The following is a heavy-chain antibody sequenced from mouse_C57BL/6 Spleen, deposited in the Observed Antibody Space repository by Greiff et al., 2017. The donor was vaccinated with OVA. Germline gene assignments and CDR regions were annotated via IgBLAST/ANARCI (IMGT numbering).Heavy chain of an antibody. CDR2: INPNNGGT. CDR1: GYTFTDYY. Sequence: EVKLQQSGPELVKPGASVKISCKASGYTFTDYYMNWVKQSHGKSLEWIGDINPNNGGTSYNQKFKGKATLTVDKSSSTAYMELRSLTSEDSAVYYCARVEPLDYWGQGTTLTVSS. J-gene: IGHJ2*01. CDR3: ARVEPLDY. V-gene: IGHV1-26*01.